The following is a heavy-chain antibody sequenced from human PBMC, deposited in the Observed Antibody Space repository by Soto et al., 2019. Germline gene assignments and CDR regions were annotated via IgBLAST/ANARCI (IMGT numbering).Heavy chain of an antibody. V-gene: IGHV3-23*01. J-gene: IGHJ4*02. CDR2: FRSGGDDDTT. Sequence: EVQLLESGGGLVQPGGSLRLSCAASGFTFSSYSMSWVRQAPGKGLEWVSGFRSGGDDDTTYYADSVRGRFTMSRDNCKNTLLLQMNSLRAEDTAIYYCAKKVNSGSGSQFFDYWGQGTLVTVSS. CDR1: GFTFSSYS. D-gene: IGHD3-10*01. CDR3: AKKVNSGSGSQFFDY.